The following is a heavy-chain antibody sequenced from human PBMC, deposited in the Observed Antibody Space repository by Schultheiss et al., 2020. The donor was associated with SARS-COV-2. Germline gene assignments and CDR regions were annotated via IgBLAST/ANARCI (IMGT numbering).Heavy chain of an antibody. CDR1: GFTFSSSW. CDR3: ARYAAVAGAFDF. D-gene: IGHD6-19*01. Sequence: GGSLRLSCAASGFTFSSSWMHWVCQAPEKGLEWVSGISWNSGSIGYVDSGKGRFTISRDNAKNSLYLQMNSLRAEDTAVYYCARYAAVAGAFDFWGQGILVTVSS. CDR2: ISWNSGSI. J-gene: IGHJ4*02. V-gene: IGHV3-48*04.